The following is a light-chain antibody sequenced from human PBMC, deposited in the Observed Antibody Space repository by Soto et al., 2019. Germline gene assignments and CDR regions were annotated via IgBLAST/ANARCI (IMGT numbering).Light chain of an antibody. J-gene: IGLJ3*02. CDR2: EDN. Sequence: NFMLTQPHSVSESPGKRVTISCTRSSGNIATNYVQWYQQRPGSAPTTVIYEDNQRPSGVSDRFSGSIDRSSNSASLTISGLKTEDEADYYCQSYDDSNQRVFGGGTKVTVL. V-gene: IGLV6-57*03. CDR3: QSYDDSNQRV. CDR1: SGNIATNY.